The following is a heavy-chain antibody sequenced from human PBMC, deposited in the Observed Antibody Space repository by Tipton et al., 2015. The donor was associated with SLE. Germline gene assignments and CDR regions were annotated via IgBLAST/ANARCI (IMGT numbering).Heavy chain of an antibody. V-gene: IGHV4-39*07. CDR2: RFYSGDT. J-gene: IGHJ4*02. D-gene: IGHD1-14*01. CDR3: VRGRTTSSFDN. Sequence: TLSLTCTVSGGSISSSTYHWGWVRQPPGKGLEWIGDRFYSGDTYYNPSLKGRVTISLDTSKNHFSLSLTSVAAADTALYYCVRGRTTSSFDNWGRGTLVTVSS. CDR1: GGSISSSTYH.